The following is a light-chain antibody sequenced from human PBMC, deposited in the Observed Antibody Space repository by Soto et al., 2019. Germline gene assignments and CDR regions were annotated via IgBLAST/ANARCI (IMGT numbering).Light chain of an antibody. V-gene: IGKV3-15*01. Sequence: IVMAQSPSTLSVSPGERATLSCRASQSVSTNFAWYQHKPGQAPRLLIFDAVTRATGTATRFSVSGSGTEFTLTISSLQSEDVAVYFCQQYNLWPLTFGGGTKVEIK. CDR2: DAV. CDR1: QSVSTN. J-gene: IGKJ4*01. CDR3: QQYNLWPLT.